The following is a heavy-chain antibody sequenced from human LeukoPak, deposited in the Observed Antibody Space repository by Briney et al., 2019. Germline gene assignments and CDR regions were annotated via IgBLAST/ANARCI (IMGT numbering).Heavy chain of an antibody. CDR3: ARTSPTVTTMED. D-gene: IGHD4-17*01. CDR1: GYTFTGYY. J-gene: IGHJ4*02. V-gene: IGHV1-2*06. CDR2: INPNSGGT. Sequence: ASVKVSCKASGYTFTGYYMHWVRQAPGQGLEWMGRINPNSGGTNYAQKFQGRVTMTRDTFISTAYMELSRLRSDDTAVYYCARTSPTVTTMEDWGQGTLVTVSS.